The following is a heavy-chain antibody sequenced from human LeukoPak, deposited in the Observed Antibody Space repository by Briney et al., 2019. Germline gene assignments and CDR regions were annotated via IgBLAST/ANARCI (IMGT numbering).Heavy chain of an antibody. J-gene: IGHJ4*02. CDR1: GFTFSSYE. D-gene: IGHD6-13*01. CDR2: ISSRGSTM. Sequence: GGSLRLSCAASGFTFSSYEVNWVRQAPGKGRECISYISSRGSTMYYADSEKGRFTIYRDNAKNSLYLQMNSLRAEVTAIYYCASSSWYALDYGGQGTLVTVSS. V-gene: IGHV3-48*03. CDR3: ASSSWYALDY.